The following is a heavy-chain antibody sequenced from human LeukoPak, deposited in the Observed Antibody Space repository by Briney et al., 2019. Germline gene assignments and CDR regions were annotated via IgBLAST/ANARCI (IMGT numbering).Heavy chain of an antibody. J-gene: IGHJ4*02. CDR1: GFTFTSYD. Sequence: GGSLRLSCAASGFTFTSYDMGWVRQAPGKGLEWVSGVSGGGGGSTYYADSVKGRFTISRDNSKNTLYPQMNSLRAEDTAVYYCAKDRGHSTGWYTEYWGQGTLVTVSS. CDR3: AKDRGHSTGWYTEY. D-gene: IGHD6-19*01. V-gene: IGHV3-23*01. CDR2: VSGGGGGST.